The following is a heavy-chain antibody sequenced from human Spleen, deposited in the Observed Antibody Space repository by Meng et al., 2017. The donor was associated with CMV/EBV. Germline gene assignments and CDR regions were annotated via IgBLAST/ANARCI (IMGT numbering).Heavy chain of an antibody. CDR3: ARGGGTVRFLEWLNY. D-gene: IGHD3-3*01. Sequence: ASVKVSCNASGYTFTSYDINWVRQATGQGLEWMGWMNPNTGNTGDAQKFQGRLTMTRDTPTNTAYMELSSLTSEDTAVYFCARGGGTVRFLEWLNYWGQGTLVTVSS. CDR2: MNPNTGNT. J-gene: IGHJ4*02. V-gene: IGHV1-8*01. CDR1: GYTFTSYD.